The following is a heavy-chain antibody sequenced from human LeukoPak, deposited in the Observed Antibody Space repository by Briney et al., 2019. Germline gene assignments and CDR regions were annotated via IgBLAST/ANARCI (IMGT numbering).Heavy chain of an antibody. V-gene: IGHV3-23*01. CDR1: GFTFSSYA. Sequence: PGGSLRLSCAASGFTFSSYAMSWVRQAPGKGLEWVSAISGSGGSTYYADSVKGRFTVSRDNSKNTLYLQMNSLRAADTAVYYCVTAYAFHIWGQGTMVTVSS. CDR3: VTAYAFHI. D-gene: IGHD1-20*01. J-gene: IGHJ3*02. CDR2: ISGSGGST.